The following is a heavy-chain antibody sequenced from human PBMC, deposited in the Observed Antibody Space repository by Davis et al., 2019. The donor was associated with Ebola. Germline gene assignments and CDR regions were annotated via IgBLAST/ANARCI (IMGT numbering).Heavy chain of an antibody. Sequence: GGSLRLSCAASGFTFSSYGMRWVRQAPGKGLEWVAVISYDGSNKYYADSVKGRFTISRDNSKNTLYLQMNSLRAEDTAVYYCAKVAVAVNWYFDLWGRGTLVTVSS. D-gene: IGHD6-19*01. CDR3: AKVAVAVNWYFDL. CDR2: ISYDGSNK. J-gene: IGHJ2*01. V-gene: IGHV3-30*18. CDR1: GFTFSSYG.